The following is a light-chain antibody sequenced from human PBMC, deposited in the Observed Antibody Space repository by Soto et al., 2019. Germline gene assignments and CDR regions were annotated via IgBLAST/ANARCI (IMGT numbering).Light chain of an antibody. CDR2: GAS. Sequence: DVKMTQSPSSLSASVGDRFTITCRASQGIRNYLACYQQKPGKVPKLLIYGASTLPSGVPSRFSGSGSGTDFTLTIRSLQPEDVATYYCQKYNSVPLTFGGGTKVEIK. V-gene: IGKV1-27*01. CDR1: QGIRNY. CDR3: QKYNSVPLT. J-gene: IGKJ4*01.